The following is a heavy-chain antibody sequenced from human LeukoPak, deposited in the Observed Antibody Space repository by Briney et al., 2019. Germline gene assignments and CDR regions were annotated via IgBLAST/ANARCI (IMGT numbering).Heavy chain of an antibody. D-gene: IGHD6-13*01. Sequence: PGGSLRLSCAASGFTFSSYGMTWVRQAPGKGLEWVSYISSSSSTIYYADSVKGRFTISRDNAKNSLYLQMNSLRAEDTAVYYCARDTAAGDYWGQGTLVTVSS. CDR1: GFTFSSYG. J-gene: IGHJ4*02. CDR2: ISSSSSTI. CDR3: ARDTAAGDY. V-gene: IGHV3-48*01.